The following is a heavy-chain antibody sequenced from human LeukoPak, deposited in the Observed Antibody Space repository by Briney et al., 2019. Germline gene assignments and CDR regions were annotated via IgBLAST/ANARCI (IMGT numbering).Heavy chain of an antibody. V-gene: IGHV4-34*01. Sequence: SETLSLTCAVYGGSFSGYYWSWIRQPPGKGLEWIGEINHSGSTNYNPSLKSRVTISVDTSKNQFSLKLSSVTAADTAVYYCARPKAYCSSTSCSDYWGQGTLVTVSS. D-gene: IGHD2-2*01. J-gene: IGHJ4*02. CDR1: GGSFSGYY. CDR2: INHSGST. CDR3: ARPKAYCSSTSCSDY.